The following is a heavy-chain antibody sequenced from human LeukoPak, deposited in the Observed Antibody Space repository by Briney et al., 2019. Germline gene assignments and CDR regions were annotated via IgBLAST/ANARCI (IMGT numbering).Heavy chain of an antibody. Sequence: KPSETLSLTCTVSGGSISSYYWSWIRQPAGKGLEWIGRIYTSGSTNYNPSLKSRVTMSVDTSKNQFPLKLSSVTAADTAVYYCASERYNWNDALNYWGQGTLVTVSS. J-gene: IGHJ4*02. V-gene: IGHV4-4*07. CDR3: ASERYNWNDALNY. CDR1: GGSISSYY. D-gene: IGHD1-20*01. CDR2: IYTSGST.